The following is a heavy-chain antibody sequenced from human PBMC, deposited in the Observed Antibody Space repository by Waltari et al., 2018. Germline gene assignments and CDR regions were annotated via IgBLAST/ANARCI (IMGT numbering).Heavy chain of an antibody. CDR3: AREREGGIRGQYGLDV. CDR2: IYHSGTT. D-gene: IGHD3-16*02. Sequence: QVQLQESGPGLVKPSGTLSLTCAVSGGSISSGALWSWVRQPPGKGLEWIGDIYHSGTTNYNPSLESRVTISIDNPKNHFSLKLMSVTAADTAMYYCAREREGGIRGQYGLDVWGQGTTVTVSS. V-gene: IGHV4-4*02. J-gene: IGHJ6*02. CDR1: GGSISSGAL.